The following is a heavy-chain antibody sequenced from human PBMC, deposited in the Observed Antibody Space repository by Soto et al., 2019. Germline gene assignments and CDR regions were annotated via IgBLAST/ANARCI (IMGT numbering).Heavy chain of an antibody. CDR1: GFTFSSYA. CDR2: ISGSGGST. V-gene: IGHV3-23*01. D-gene: IGHD3-10*01. CDR3: AKEGTGITMVRGVIDG. Sequence: EVQLLESGGGLVQPGGSLRLSCAASGFTFSSYAMSWVRQAPGKGLEWVSAISGSGGSTYYADSVKGRFTISRDNSKNTLYLQMNSLRAEDTAVYYCAKEGTGITMVRGVIDGWGQGTLVTVSS. J-gene: IGHJ4*02.